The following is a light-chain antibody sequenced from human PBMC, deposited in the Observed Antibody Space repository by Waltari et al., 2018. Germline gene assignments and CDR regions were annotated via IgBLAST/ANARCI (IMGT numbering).Light chain of an antibody. J-gene: IGLJ1*01. CDR3: QVWDSGADYV. CDR1: DIATKS. Sequence: SYVLTQPPSVSVAPGQTATITCGGNDIATKSVNWYQQKPGQAPVLVVYRNSDRPSGMPERFSGSNSGNAATLTSSRVDAGDEADYYCQVWDSGADYVFGTGTMVTVL. CDR2: RNS. V-gene: IGLV3-21*02.